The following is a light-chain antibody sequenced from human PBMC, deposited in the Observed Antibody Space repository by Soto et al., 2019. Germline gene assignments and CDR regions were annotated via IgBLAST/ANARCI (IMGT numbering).Light chain of an antibody. CDR2: EVS. Sequence: QSALTQPPSASGSPGQSVTISCTGTSSDVANYNFVSWYQQHPGKAPKLMIYEVSKRPSGVPDRFSGSKSGNTASLTVSGLQAEDEADYYCSSYAGSNTYVFGTGTKLTVL. CDR1: SSDVANYNF. V-gene: IGLV2-8*01. CDR3: SSYAGSNTYV. J-gene: IGLJ1*01.